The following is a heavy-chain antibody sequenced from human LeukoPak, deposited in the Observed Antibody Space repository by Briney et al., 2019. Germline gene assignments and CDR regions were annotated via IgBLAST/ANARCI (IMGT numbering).Heavy chain of an antibody. CDR2: IYHSGST. Sequence: PSETLSLTCTVSGGSISSGGYYWSWIRQPPGKGLEWIGYIYHSGSTYYNPSLKSRVTISVDRSKNQFSLELSSVTAADTAVYYCASNYYDSSGYYYESNWGQGTLVTVSS. CDR1: GGSISSGGYY. D-gene: IGHD3-22*01. CDR3: ASNYYDSSGYYYESN. V-gene: IGHV4-30-2*01. J-gene: IGHJ4*02.